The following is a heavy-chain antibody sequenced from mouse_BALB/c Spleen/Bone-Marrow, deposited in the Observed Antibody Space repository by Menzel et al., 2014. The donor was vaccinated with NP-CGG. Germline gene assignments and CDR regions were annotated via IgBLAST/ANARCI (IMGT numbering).Heavy chain of an antibody. D-gene: IGHD2-13*01. CDR3: TREGDSPFAY. CDR2: INPSNGGT. CDR1: GYTFTSYY. J-gene: IGHJ3*01. V-gene: IGHV1S81*02. Sequence: QVQLQQSGAELVKPGASVKLSCKASGYTFTSYYMYWVKQRPGQGLEWIGEINPSNGGTNSNEKFEGKATLTVDKSSSTAYMQLSSLTSEDSAVYYCTREGDSPFAYWGQGTLVTVSA.